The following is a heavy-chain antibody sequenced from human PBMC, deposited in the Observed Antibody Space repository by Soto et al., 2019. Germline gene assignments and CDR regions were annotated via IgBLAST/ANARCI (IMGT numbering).Heavy chain of an antibody. CDR1: GGSISSGGYY. V-gene: IGHV4-31*03. D-gene: IGHD2-15*01. CDR3: ARASYCSGGSCYSNDAFDI. CDR2: IYYSGST. J-gene: IGHJ3*02. Sequence: QVQLQESGPGLVKPSQTLSLTCTVSGGSISSGGYYWSWIRQHPGKGLEWIGYIYYSGSTYYNPSLKSRVTISVDTSKNQLSLKLSSVTAADTAVYYCARASYCSGGSCYSNDAFDIWGQGTMVTVSS.